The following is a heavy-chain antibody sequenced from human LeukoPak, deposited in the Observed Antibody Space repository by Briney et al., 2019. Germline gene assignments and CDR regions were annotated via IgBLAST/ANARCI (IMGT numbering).Heavy chain of an antibody. Sequence: SVKVSFKASGGTFSSYAISWVRQAPGQGLEWMGRIIPILGIANYAQKFQGRVTITADKSTSTAYMELSSLRSEDTAVYYCASSYYDILTGPNWFDPWGQGTLVTVSS. CDR3: ASSYYDILTGPNWFDP. CDR1: GGTFSSYA. CDR2: IIPILGIA. V-gene: IGHV1-69*04. J-gene: IGHJ5*02. D-gene: IGHD3-9*01.